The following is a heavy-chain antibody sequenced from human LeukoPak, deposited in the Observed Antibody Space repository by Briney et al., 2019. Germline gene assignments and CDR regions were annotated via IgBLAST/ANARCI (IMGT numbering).Heavy chain of an antibody. J-gene: IGHJ4*02. V-gene: IGHV1-2*04. D-gene: IGHD1-26*01. CDR2: INPNSGGT. CDR1: GYTFTGYY. CDR3: ARDFGRRGSYYDY. Sequence: ASVKVSCKASGYTFTGYYMHWVRQAPGQGPEWMGWINPNSGGTNYAQKFQGWVTMTRDTSISTAYMELSRLRSDDTAVYYCARDFGRRGSYYDYWGQGTLVTVSS.